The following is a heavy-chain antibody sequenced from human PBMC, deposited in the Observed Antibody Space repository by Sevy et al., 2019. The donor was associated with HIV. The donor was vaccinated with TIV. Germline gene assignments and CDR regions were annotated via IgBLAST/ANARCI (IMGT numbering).Heavy chain of an antibody. V-gene: IGHV1-69*13. CDR2: IIPIFGTP. J-gene: IGHJ3*02. CDR3: AREGGVATTGDHDAFDI. D-gene: IGHD7-27*01. CDR1: GETFSTYG. Sequence: ASVKVSCKASGETFSTYGLRRVRQAPGQGLEWMGGIIPIFGTPNYAQKFQGRVTITADESASTAYMELSSLRSEDTALYYCAREGGVATTGDHDAFDIWGHGTLVTVSS.